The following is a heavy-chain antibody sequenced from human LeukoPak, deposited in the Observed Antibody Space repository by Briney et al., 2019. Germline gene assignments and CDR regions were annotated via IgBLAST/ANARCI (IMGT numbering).Heavy chain of an antibody. CDR2: ISYDGSDK. V-gene: IGHV3-30*18. D-gene: IGHD3-10*01. J-gene: IGHJ4*02. Sequence: GGSLRLSCAASGFTFSSYAMYWVRQAPGKGLEWVAVISYDGSDKYYADSVKGRFTISRDNSKNTLYLQMNSLRGEDTAVYYCAKDGPGIGELSLDSWGQGTLVTVSS. CDR3: AKDGPGIGELSLDS. CDR1: GFTFSSYA.